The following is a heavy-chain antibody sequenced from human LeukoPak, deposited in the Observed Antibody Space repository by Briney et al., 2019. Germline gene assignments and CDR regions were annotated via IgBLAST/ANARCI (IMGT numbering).Heavy chain of an antibody. D-gene: IGHD5-12*01. CDR1: GFSFSAAW. Sequence: GGSLRLSCEACGFSFSAAWVTWVSQPPGKGVEWVATIKSDGSDKHYVDSVTGRFTISRENAKNLVYLQMNSLRVEATAVYYCVNLGYSDGGQGTLVTVSS. V-gene: IGHV3-7*01. J-gene: IGHJ4*02. CDR2: IKSDGSDK. CDR3: VNLGYSD.